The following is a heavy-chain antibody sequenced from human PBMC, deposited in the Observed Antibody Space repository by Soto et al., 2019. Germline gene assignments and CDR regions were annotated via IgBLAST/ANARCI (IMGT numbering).Heavy chain of an antibody. J-gene: IGHJ5*02. CDR2: ISAYNGIA. CDR1: GYTFTSYG. V-gene: IGHV1-18*01. Sequence: GASVKVSWKASGYTFTSYGISWVRQAPGQGLEWMGWISAYNGIANYAQKSQGRVTITADKSTSTAYMELSSLRSEDTAVYYCARGPRQYMLSWFDPWGQGTLVTVSS. CDR3: ARGPRQYMLSWFDP. D-gene: IGHD2-8*01.